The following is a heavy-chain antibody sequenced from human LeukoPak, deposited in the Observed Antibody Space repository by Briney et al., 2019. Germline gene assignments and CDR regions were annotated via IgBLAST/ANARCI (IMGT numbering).Heavy chain of an antibody. J-gene: IGHJ4*02. D-gene: IGHD3-9*01. CDR1: GYSLSSGYY. Sequence: SETLSLTCSVSGYSLSSGYYWGWIRQPPGEGLEWIGSMFHSGRTYYNPSLESRVTMSVDTSKNHFSLKLSSVTAADTAVYYCAGGGDILTGYSYYFDYWGQGTLVTVSS. CDR3: AGGGDILTGYSYYFDY. V-gene: IGHV4-38-2*02. CDR2: MFHSGRT.